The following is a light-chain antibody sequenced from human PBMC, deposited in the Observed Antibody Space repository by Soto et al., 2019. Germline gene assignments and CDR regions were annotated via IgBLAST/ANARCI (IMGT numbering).Light chain of an antibody. CDR3: QQYGSSGT. Sequence: IVLTQSPGTLSLSPGERATLSCRASQSVSSSYLAWYQQKPGQAPRLLIYGASSRATGIPARFSGSASGTEFTLTISRLEPEDFAVYYCQQYGSSGTFGQGTKVDIK. CDR2: GAS. V-gene: IGKV3-20*01. J-gene: IGKJ1*01. CDR1: QSVSSSY.